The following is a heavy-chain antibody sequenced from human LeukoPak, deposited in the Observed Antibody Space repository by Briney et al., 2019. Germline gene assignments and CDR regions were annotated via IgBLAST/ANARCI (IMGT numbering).Heavy chain of an antibody. D-gene: IGHD3-10*01. V-gene: IGHV3-30*18. J-gene: IGHJ4*02. CDR2: ISYDGSNK. CDR1: GFTFSSYG. CDR3: AKSVLLWFGESSYYFDY. Sequence: GGSLRLSCAASGFTFSSYGMHWVRQAPGKGLGWVAVISYDGSNKYYADSVKGRFTISRDNSKNTLYLQMNSLRAEDTAVYYCAKSVLLWFGESSYYFDYWGQGTLVTVSS.